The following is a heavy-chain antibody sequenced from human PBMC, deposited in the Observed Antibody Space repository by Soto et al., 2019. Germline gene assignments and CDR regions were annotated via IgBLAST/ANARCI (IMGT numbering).Heavy chain of an antibody. D-gene: IGHD3-10*01. CDR1: GFICSNAW. Sequence: PGGSLRLGCAASGFICSNAWINSVRQAPGKGLEWVGRVKSKTDGGTTDFAAPVKGRFAISRDDSKNMVYLEMNSLKTEDTAIYYCTTDYYMTNLLVRFDYWGHGTLVTVSS. CDR3: TTDYYMTNLLVRFDY. CDR2: VKSKTDGGTT. J-gene: IGHJ4*01. V-gene: IGHV3-15*07.